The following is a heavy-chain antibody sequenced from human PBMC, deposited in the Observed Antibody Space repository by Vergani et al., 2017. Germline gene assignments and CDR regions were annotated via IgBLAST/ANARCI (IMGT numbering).Heavy chain of an antibody. CDR1: GASIDSFY. CDR2: VFRNGNV. J-gene: IGHJ2*01. CDR3: ARDFGGEWYFDL. V-gene: IGHV4-4*08. D-gene: IGHD4-23*01. Sequence: VLLQEPGPGLVRPSETLSLNCSVSGASIDSFYWGWIRQSPGKGLEWIGYVFRNGNVNYNPSFNFRVAIDTSNNELSLRLTSVTAADTAVYYCARDFGGEWYFDLWGRGATVTGSS.